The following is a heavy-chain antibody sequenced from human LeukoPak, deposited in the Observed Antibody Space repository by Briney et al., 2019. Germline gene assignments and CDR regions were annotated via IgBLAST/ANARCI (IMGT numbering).Heavy chain of an antibody. CDR1: GGSFSGYY. CDR3: AGFMGSRDY. V-gene: IGHV4-34*01. D-gene: IGHD2-15*01. CDR2: INHSGST. Sequence: KSSETLSLTCAVYGGSFSGYYWSWIRQPPGKGLEWIGEINHSGSTNYNPSLKSRVTISVDTSKNQFSLKLSSVTAADTAVYYCAGFMGSRDYWGQGTLVTVSS. J-gene: IGHJ4*02.